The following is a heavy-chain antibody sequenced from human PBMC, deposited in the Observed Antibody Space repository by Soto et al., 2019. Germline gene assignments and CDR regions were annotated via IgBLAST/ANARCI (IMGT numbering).Heavy chain of an antibody. CDR1: GFTFSSYG. CDR3: ARERGVAGTGGAGYYYGMDV. J-gene: IGHJ6*02. Sequence: ESGGGVVQPGRSLRLSCAASGFTFSSYGMHWVRQAPGKGLEWVAVIWYDGSNKYYADSVKGRFTISRDNSKNTLYLQMNSLRAEDTAVYYCARERGVAGTGGAGYYYGMDVWGQGTTVTVSS. D-gene: IGHD6-19*01. V-gene: IGHV3-33*01. CDR2: IWYDGSNK.